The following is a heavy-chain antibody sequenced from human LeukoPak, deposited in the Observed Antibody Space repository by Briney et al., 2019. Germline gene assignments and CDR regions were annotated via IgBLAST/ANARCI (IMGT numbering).Heavy chain of an antibody. J-gene: IGHJ4*02. CDR1: GFTFGSYS. CDR2: ISSSSSYI. D-gene: IGHD6-13*01. Sequence: GGSLRLSCAASGFTFGSYSMNWVRQAPGKGLEWVSSISSSSSYIYYADSVTGRFTISRDNAKNSLYLQMNSLRAEDTAVYYCARAAAGNIDYWGQGTLVTVSS. CDR3: ARAAAGNIDY. V-gene: IGHV3-21*01.